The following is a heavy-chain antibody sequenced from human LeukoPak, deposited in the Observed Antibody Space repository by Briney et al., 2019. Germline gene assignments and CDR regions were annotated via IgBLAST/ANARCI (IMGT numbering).Heavy chain of an antibody. CDR3: TTVVPAAISNWFDP. J-gene: IGHJ5*02. D-gene: IGHD2-2*01. V-gene: IGHV3-15*01. CDR2: IKSKTDGGTT. CDR1: GFTFSNAW. Sequence: GGSLRLSCAAPGFTFSNAWMSWVRQAPGKGLEWVGRIKSKTDGGTTDYAAPVKGRFTISRDDSKNTLYLQMNSLKTEDTAVYYCTTVVPAAISNWFDPWGQGTLVTVSS.